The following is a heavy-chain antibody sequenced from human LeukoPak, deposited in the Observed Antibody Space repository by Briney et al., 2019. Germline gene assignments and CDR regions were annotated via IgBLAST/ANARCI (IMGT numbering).Heavy chain of an antibody. CDR1: GFTFSSYW. V-gene: IGHV3-74*01. D-gene: IGHD1-26*01. J-gene: IGHJ3*02. CDR2: INSDGSST. CDR3: ARVPKWELLDAFDI. Sequence: GGSLRLSCAASGFTFSSYWMHWVRQAPGKGLVWVSRINSDGSSTSYADSVKGRFTVSRDNAKNTLYLQMKSLRAEDTAVYYCARVPKWELLDAFDIWGQGTMVTVSS.